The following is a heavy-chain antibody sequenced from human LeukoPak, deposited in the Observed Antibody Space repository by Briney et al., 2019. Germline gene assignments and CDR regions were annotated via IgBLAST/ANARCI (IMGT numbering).Heavy chain of an antibody. Sequence: SETLSLTCTVSGGSISSGSYYWSWIRQPAGKGLEWIGRINTSGSINYNPSLKSRVTISVDTSKNQFSLKLSSVTAADTAVYYCARAHYDSSGYYPRYYYYYYMDVWGKGTTVTISS. J-gene: IGHJ6*03. V-gene: IGHV4-61*02. CDR1: GGSISSGSYY. D-gene: IGHD3-22*01. CDR3: ARAHYDSSGYYPRYYYYYYMDV. CDR2: INTSGSI.